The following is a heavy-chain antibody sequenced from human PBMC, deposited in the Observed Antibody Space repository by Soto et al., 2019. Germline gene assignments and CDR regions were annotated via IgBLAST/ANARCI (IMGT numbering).Heavy chain of an antibody. D-gene: IGHD3-22*01. J-gene: IGHJ4*02. V-gene: IGHV3-43D*04. CDR1: GFDFEDYA. CDR3: AKSLYYYDSSTLDH. Sequence: VQLVESGGIEVQTGGSLRLSCAAAGFDFEDYAMHWVRQVPGKGLEWVSLTNSDGTDSYYMDSVKGRFTISRDNAKSTLYLQMDRLRPEDTALYFCAKSLYYYDSSTLDHWGQGNLVTVSS. CDR2: TNSDGTDS.